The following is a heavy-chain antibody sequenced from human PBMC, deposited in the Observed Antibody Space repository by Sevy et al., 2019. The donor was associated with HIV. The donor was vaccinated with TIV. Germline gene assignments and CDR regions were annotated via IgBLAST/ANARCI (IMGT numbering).Heavy chain of an antibody. D-gene: IGHD3-10*01. CDR3: AGDSGLRVISGDFDY. Sequence: ASVKVSCTASGYTFTTRGLTWVRQAPGQGLEWMGWISAYGDTDYAQQVQGRITMTTDTSTKTAYMELRNLRSDDTAGYYCAGDSGLRVISGDFDYWGQGTLVTVSS. J-gene: IGHJ4*02. CDR2: ISAYGDT. CDR1: GYTFTTRG. V-gene: IGHV1-18*01.